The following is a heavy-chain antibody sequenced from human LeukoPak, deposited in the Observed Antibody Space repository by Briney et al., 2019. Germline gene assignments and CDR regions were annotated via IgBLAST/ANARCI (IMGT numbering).Heavy chain of an antibody. CDR1: GFTFSSYW. CDR2: IKSDGSST. Sequence: GGTLRLSCAASGFTFSSYWMHWVRHAPEKGLVWVSRIKSDGSSTNYADSVKGRFTISRDNAKNTLYLQMNSLRAEDTAVYYCARAVGNSEDFDYWGQGTLVTVFS. J-gene: IGHJ4*02. D-gene: IGHD4-23*01. V-gene: IGHV3-74*01. CDR3: ARAVGNSEDFDY.